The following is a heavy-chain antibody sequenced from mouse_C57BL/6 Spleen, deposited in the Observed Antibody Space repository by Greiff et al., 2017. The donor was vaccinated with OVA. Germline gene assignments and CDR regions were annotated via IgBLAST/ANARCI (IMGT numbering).Heavy chain of an antibody. J-gene: IGHJ2*01. CDR2: INPNNGGT. Sequence: VQLQQSGPELVKPGASVKISCKASGYTFTDYYMNWVKQSHGKSLEWIGDINPNNGGTSYNQKFKGKATLTVDKSSSTAYMEIRSLTSEDSAVYYCARLEDGFDYWGQGTTLTVSS. V-gene: IGHV1-26*01. D-gene: IGHD2-3*01. CDR3: ARLEDGFDY. CDR1: GYTFTDYY.